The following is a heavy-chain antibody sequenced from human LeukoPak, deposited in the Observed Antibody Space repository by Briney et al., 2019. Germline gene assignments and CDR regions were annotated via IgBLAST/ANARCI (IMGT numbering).Heavy chain of an antibody. CDR3: ARDVAGGQQWLVQYLDY. J-gene: IGHJ4*02. CDR2: ISSSSSYI. D-gene: IGHD6-19*01. CDR1: GFTFSSYS. V-gene: IGHV3-21*01. Sequence: KSGGSLRLSCAASGFTFSSYSMNWVRQAPGKGLEWVSSISSSSSYIYYADSVKGRFTISRENAKNSLYLQMNSLRAEDTAVYYCARDVAGGQQWLVQYLDYWGQGTLVTVSS.